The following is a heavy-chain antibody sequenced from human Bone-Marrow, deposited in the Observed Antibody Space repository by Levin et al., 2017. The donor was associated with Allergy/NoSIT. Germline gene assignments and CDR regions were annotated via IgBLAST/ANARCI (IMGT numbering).Heavy chain of an antibody. CDR1: EFIFSSYT. Sequence: QSGGSLRLSCSGSEFIFSSYTMTWVRQAPGKGLEWISDISTSGDTKNYADSVKGRFTVSRDNAKNSLFLQMNSLRDEDTAVYYCARHDYGDNFFDYWGQGTLVTVSS. J-gene: IGHJ4*02. CDR2: ISTSGDTK. D-gene: IGHD4-17*01. V-gene: IGHV3-48*02. CDR3: ARHDYGDNFFDY.